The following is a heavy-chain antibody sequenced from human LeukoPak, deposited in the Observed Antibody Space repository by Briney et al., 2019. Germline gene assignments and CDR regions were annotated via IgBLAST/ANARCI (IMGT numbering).Heavy chain of an antibody. CDR2: IYSGGST. V-gene: IGHV3-53*01. CDR3: ARGLGYCTSTTCLLPFDY. D-gene: IGHD2-2*01. J-gene: IGHJ4*02. CDR1: GFTVSTYY. Sequence: PGGSLRLSCAASGFTVSTYYMTWVRQAPGKGLECDSVIYSGGSTYYADSVKGRFTVSRDNSKNTLYLQMNSLRAEDTAMYYCARGLGYCTSTTCLLPFDYWGQGTLVTVSS.